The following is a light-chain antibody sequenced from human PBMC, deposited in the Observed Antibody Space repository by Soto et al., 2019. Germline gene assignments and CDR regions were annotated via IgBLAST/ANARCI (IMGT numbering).Light chain of an antibody. Sequence: DIQMTQSPSTLSASVGDRVIITCRASQSISSWLAWYQQKPGKAPKLLIYDASTLESGVPSRFSGSGSGTEFTLTISSLQPDDFATYYCHQYNSYSRTFGQGTKVDIK. V-gene: IGKV1-5*01. CDR1: QSISSW. CDR3: HQYNSYSRT. CDR2: DAS. J-gene: IGKJ1*01.